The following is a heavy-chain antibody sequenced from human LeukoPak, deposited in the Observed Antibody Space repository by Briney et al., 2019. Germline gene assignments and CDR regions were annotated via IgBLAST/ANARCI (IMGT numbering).Heavy chain of an antibody. V-gene: IGHV5-10-1*01. J-gene: IGHJ4*02. CDR2: IDPSDSYT. CDR1: GYSFTSYW. D-gene: IGHD3-10*01. Sequence: PGESLKISCQGSGYSFTSYWISWVRQLPGKGLEWMGRIDPSDSYTNYSPSFQGHVTISADKSISTAYLQWSSLKASDTAMYYCARHAKLLWFGELSTDQYYFDYWGQGTLVTVSS. CDR3: ARHAKLLWFGELSTDQYYFDY.